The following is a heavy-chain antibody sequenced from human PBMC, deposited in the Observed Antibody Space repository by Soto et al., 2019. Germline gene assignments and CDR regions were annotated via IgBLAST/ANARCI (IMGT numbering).Heavy chain of an antibody. Sequence: GGSLRLSCAASGCAFSSYAMSWLRQAPGKGLEWVSAISGRGGSTYYADSVKGRFTISRDNSKNTLYLQMNSLRAEDTAVYYCAKDRPDGGMDVWGQGTTVTVSS. CDR1: GCAFSSYA. CDR3: AKDRPDGGMDV. CDR2: ISGRGGST. V-gene: IGHV3-23*01. J-gene: IGHJ6*02.